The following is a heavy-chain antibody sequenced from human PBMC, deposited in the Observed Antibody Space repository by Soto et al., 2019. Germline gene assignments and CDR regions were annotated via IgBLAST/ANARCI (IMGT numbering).Heavy chain of an antibody. J-gene: IGHJ4*02. D-gene: IGHD3-10*02. CDR3: ARSGDNYNVLDY. Sequence: LRLSCVASGFTFSDYYMSWVRQAPGKGLEWLSYSSNSGTYTKYAGSVKGRFSISRDNAKNSLYLQINSLRGEDTAIYYCARSGDNYNVLDYWGQGTPVTVSS. CDR1: GFTFSDYY. V-gene: IGHV3-11*06. CDR2: SSNSGTYT.